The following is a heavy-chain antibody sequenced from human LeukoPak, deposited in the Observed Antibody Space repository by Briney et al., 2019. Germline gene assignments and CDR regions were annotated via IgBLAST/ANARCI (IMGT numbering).Heavy chain of an antibody. CDR2: IKSKTDGRTT. J-gene: IGHJ4*02. V-gene: IGHV3-15*05. CDR3: ILTYYYDSSGYLEDY. D-gene: IGHD3-22*01. Sequence: PGGSLRLSCAASGFTFSNAWMSWVRQAPGKGLEWVGRIKSKTDGRTTDYAAPVKGRFTISRDDSKNTLYLQMNSLKTEDTAVYYCILTYYYDSSGYLEDYWGQGTLVTVSS. CDR1: GFTFSNAW.